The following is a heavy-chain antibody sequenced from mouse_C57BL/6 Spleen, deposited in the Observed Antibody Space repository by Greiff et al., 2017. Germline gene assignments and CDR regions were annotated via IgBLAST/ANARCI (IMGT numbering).Heavy chain of an antibody. CDR2: ISSGSSTI. D-gene: IGHD1-1*01. CDR1: GFTFSDYG. V-gene: IGHV5-17*01. Sequence: EVKVVEPGGGLVKPGGSLKLSCAASGFTFSDYGMHWVRQAPEQGLEWVAYISSGSSTIYYADTVKGRFTISRDNAKNTLFLQMTSLRSEDTAMYYCARNVLLTTVVVDYWGQGTTLTVSS. CDR3: ARNVLLTTVVVDY. J-gene: IGHJ2*01.